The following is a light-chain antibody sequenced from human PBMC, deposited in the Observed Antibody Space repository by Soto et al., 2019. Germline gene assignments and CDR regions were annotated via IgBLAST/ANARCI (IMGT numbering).Light chain of an antibody. Sequence: DIVMTQSPDALAVSLGERATINCKSSQGVVHSSNNKDFLAWFQQKPGQPPKLLIYWASTRESGVPDRFSGSGSGTDFTLTISSLQAEDVAIYYFQQYYSLPFTFGPGTKVDLK. CDR1: QGVVHSSNNKDF. CDR2: WAS. V-gene: IGKV4-1*01. J-gene: IGKJ3*01. CDR3: QQYYSLPFT.